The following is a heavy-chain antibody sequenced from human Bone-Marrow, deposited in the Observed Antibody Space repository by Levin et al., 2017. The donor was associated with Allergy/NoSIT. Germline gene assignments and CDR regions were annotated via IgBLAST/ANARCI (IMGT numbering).Heavy chain of an antibody. J-gene: IGHJ6*02. CDR2: IKQDGSEK. CDR3: ARVVVVPAAMMGYYYYYGMDV. CDR1: GFTFSSYW. V-gene: IGHV3-7*04. Sequence: PGGSLRLSCAASGFTFSSYWMSWVHQAPGKGLEWVANIKQDGSEKYYVDSVKGRFTISRDNAKNSLYLQMNSLRAEDTAVYYCARVVVVPAAMMGYYYYYGMDVWGQGTTVTVSS. D-gene: IGHD2-2*01.